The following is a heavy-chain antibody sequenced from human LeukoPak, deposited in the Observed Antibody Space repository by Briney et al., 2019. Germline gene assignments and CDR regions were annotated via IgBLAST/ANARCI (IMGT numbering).Heavy chain of an antibody. D-gene: IGHD4-11*01. CDR2: IRSKANSYAT. CDR3: NPHSNYGWN. Sequence: SGGSLRLSCAASGFTFSGSAMHWVRQASGKGLKWVGRIRSKANSYATAYAASVKGRFTISRDDSKNTAYLQMNSLKTEDTAVYYCNPHSNYGWNWGQGTLVTVSS. V-gene: IGHV3-73*01. CDR1: GFTFSGSA. J-gene: IGHJ4*02.